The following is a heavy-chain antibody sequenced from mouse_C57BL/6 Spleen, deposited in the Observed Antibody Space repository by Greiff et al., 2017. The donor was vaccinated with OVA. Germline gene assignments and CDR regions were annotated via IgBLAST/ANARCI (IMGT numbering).Heavy chain of an antibody. CDR1: GFTFSSYA. D-gene: IGHD1-1*02. CDR2: ISDGGSYT. CDR3: ARDRGGYGSYYFDY. J-gene: IGHJ2*01. V-gene: IGHV5-4*01. Sequence: EVQVVESGGGLVKPGGSLKLSCAASGFTFSSYAMSWVRQTPEKRLEWVATISDGGSYTYYPDNVKGRFIISRDNAKNNLYLQMSHLKSEDTAMYYCARDRGGYGSYYFDYWGQGTTLTVSS.